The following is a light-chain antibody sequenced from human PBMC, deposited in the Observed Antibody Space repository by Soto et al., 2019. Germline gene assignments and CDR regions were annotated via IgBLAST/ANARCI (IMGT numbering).Light chain of an antibody. Sequence: QSVLTRPASVSGSPGQSITISCTGASSDVGGFDHVSWYQQHPGKVPRLLIYDVSSRPSGVSDRFSGSKSGNTASLTISGLQAEHEADYYCNSFTTTTTYVFGTGIKLTVL. CDR1: SSDVGGFDH. CDR2: DVS. J-gene: IGLJ1*01. V-gene: IGLV2-14*03. CDR3: NSFTTTTTYV.